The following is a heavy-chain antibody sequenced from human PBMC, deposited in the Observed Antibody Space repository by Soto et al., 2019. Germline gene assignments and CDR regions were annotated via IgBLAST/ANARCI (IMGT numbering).Heavy chain of an antibody. D-gene: IGHD2-21*01. CDR3: SRQPTTGDTDLWFDP. CDR1: GGSISTSRSY. V-gene: IGHV4-39*01. CDR2: IFYSGST. J-gene: IGHJ5*02. Sequence: QLQLLESGPGLVKASETLSLTCNVSGGSISTSRSYWAWIRQPPGKGLEWLANIFYSGSTYYNPSLASRVPVAVDPSRNEFSLKLRSVPAADTPVYNCSRQPTTGDTDLWFDPWGQGTLLTVSS.